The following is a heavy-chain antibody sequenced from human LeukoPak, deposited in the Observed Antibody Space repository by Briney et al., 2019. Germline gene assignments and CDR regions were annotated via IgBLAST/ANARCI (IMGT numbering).Heavy chain of an antibody. J-gene: IGHJ4*02. CDR2: ISIIGSTI. CDR3: ARDSQAYCSGGSCSMFDY. D-gene: IGHD2-15*01. V-gene: IGHV3-11*04. Sequence: GGSLRLSCAASGFTFSDYYMSWIRPAPGKGLEWVSYISIIGSTIYYADSVKGRFTISRDNAKNSLYLQMNSLRAEDTAVYYCARDSQAYCSGGSCSMFDYWGQGTLVTVSS. CDR1: GFTFSDYY.